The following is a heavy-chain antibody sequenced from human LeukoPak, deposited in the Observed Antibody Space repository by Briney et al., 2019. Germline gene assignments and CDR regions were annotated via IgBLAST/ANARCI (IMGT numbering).Heavy chain of an antibody. CDR2: MYHSGNT. V-gene: IGHV4-30-2*03. D-gene: IGHD5-18*01. CDR3: ARQTWIELWHFDY. J-gene: IGHJ4*02. CDR1: GGSISRGGYS. Sequence: SETLSLTCAVSGGSISRGGYSWSWIRQPPGKGLEWIGYMYHSGNTYYNPSLKSRVTIFVETSKNKFSLKVSSVTAADTAVYYCARQTWIELWHFDYWGQGALVTVSS.